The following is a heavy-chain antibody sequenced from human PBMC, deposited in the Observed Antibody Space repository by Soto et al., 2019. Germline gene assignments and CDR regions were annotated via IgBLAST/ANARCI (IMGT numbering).Heavy chain of an antibody. CDR1: GCTFSSYA. V-gene: IGHV1-69*13. CDR3: AIAARPWSWFDP. Sequence: SVKVSCKASGCTFSSYAISWGRQAPGQGLEWMGGIIPIFGTANYARKFQVRVSITAGESTSIAYMELSSLRSEDTAVYYWAIAARPWSWFDPWGQGTLVTVSS. J-gene: IGHJ5*02. CDR2: IIPIFGTA. D-gene: IGHD6-6*01.